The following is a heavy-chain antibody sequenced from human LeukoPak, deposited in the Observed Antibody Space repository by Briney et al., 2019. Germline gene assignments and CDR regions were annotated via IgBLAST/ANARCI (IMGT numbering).Heavy chain of an antibody. CDR3: ARDRAGIAVAGLDY. Sequence: GGSLRLSCAASGFTFSDYYMTWIRQAPGKGLEWLSYISNSGSTVSYADSIMGRFTVSRDNAKRSLYLQMNSLRDEDTAVYYCARDRAGIAVAGLDYWGQGTLVTVSS. V-gene: IGHV3-11*04. D-gene: IGHD6-19*01. J-gene: IGHJ4*02. CDR2: ISNSGSTV. CDR1: GFTFSDYY.